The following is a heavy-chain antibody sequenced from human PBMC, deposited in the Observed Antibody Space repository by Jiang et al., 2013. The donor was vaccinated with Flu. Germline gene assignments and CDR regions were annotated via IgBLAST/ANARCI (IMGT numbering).Heavy chain of an antibody. CDR3: AREAATILFDP. CDR1: GGSISSGSYY. J-gene: IGHJ5*02. V-gene: IGHV4-61*02. Sequence: PGLVKPSQTLSLTCTVSGGSISSGSYYWSWIRQPAGKGLEWIGRIYTSGSTNYNPSLKSRVTISVDTSKNQFSLKLSSVTAADTAVYYCAREAATILFDPWAREPWSPSPQ. D-gene: IGHD5-12*01. CDR2: IYTSGST.